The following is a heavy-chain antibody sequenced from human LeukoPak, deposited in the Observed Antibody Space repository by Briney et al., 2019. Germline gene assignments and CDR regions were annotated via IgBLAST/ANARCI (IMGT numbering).Heavy chain of an antibody. CDR3: GTLLSNGPFDY. CDR2: IYPNSGAT. Sequence: ASVKVSCKASGDTFTGYYMHWVRQAPGQGLECMGYIYPNSGATKYAQKFQGRVTMTRDTSISTAYMELSGLGSDDTAVYYCGTLLSNGPFDYWGQGSLVTVSS. CDR1: GDTFTGYY. V-gene: IGHV1-2*02. J-gene: IGHJ4*02.